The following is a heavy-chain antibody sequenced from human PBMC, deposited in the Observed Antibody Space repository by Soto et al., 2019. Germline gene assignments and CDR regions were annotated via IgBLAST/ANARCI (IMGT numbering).Heavy chain of an antibody. V-gene: IGHV4-4*07. J-gene: IGHJ5*02. CDR2: IYATGTT. CDR1: GASISGFY. D-gene: IGHD1-1*01. Sequence: SETLSLTCTVSGASISGFYWSWIRKSAGKGLEWIGRIYATGTTDYNPSLKSRVMMSVDTSKKQFSLKLRSVTAADTAVYYCVRGGTKTLRDWFDPWGQGISVPVSS. CDR3: VRGGTKTLRDWFDP.